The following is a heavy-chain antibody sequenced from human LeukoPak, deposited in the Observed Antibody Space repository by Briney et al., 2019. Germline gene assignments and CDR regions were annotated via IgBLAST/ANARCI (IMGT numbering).Heavy chain of an antibody. D-gene: IGHD3-22*01. J-gene: IGHJ4*02. Sequence: SQTLSLTCTVSGGSISSGDYYWSWIRQPPGKGLEWIGYIYYSGSANYNPSLKSRVTISVDTSKNQFSLKLSSVTAADTAVYYCASYSYYYDSSGYFDYWGQGTLVTVSS. CDR1: GGSISSGDYY. V-gene: IGHV4-30-4*01. CDR2: IYYSGSA. CDR3: ASYSYYYDSSGYFDY.